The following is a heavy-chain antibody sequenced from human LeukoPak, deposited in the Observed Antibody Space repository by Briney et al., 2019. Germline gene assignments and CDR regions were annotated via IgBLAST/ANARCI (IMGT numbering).Heavy chain of an antibody. Sequence: SETLSLTCTVSGGSISGSSYYWGWIRQPPGKGLEWIGSIYYSGSTYYNPSLKSRVTISVDTSKNQFSLKLSSVTAADTAVYYCARHSSVAGTDYWGQGTLVTVSS. V-gene: IGHV4-39*01. CDR2: IYYSGST. J-gene: IGHJ4*02. D-gene: IGHD6-19*01. CDR3: ARHSSVAGTDY. CDR1: GGSISGSSYY.